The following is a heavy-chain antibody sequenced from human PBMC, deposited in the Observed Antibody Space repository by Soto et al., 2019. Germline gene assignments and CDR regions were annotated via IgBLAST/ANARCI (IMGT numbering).Heavy chain of an antibody. CDR3: ARGCSSTSCYPPRTYYYGMDV. V-gene: IGHV1-69*13. D-gene: IGHD2-2*01. J-gene: IGHJ6*02. CDR1: GGTFSSYA. CDR2: IIPIFGTA. Sequence: SVKVSCKASGGTFSSYAISWVRQAPGQGLEWMGGIIPIFGTANYAQKFQGRVTITADESTSTAYMELSSLRSEDTAVYYCARGCSSTSCYPPRTYYYGMDVWGQGTTVTVSS.